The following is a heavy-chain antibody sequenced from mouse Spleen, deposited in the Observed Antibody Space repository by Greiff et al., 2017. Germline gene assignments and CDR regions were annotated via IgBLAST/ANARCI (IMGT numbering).Heavy chain of an antibody. J-gene: IGHJ3*01. CDR2: ISSGGGNT. CDR1: GFTFSSYA. Sequence: EVQLVESGGGLVKPGGSLKLSCAASGFTFSSYAMSWVRQTPEKRLEWVATISSGGGNTYYPDSVKGRFTISRDNAKNILYLQMSSLKSEDTAMYYCARQRGYDYDDGAWFAYWGQGTLVTVSA. D-gene: IGHD2-4*01. V-gene: IGHV5-9-3*01. CDR3: ARQRGYDYDDGAWFAY.